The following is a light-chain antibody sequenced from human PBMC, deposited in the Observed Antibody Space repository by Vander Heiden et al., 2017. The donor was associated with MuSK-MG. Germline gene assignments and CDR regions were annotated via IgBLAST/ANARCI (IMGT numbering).Light chain of an antibody. J-gene: IGKJ2*01. V-gene: IGKV1-9*01. Sequence: DIQLTQSPSFLSASVGDTVTITCRTSQGISSYLAWYQQKPGKAPKLLIYTASTLQSGVPSRFSGSGSGTEFTLTISSLQPEDFATYYCLQRNNYPPTFTFGQGTKLEIK. CDR3: LQRNNYPPTFT. CDR2: TAS. CDR1: QGISSY.